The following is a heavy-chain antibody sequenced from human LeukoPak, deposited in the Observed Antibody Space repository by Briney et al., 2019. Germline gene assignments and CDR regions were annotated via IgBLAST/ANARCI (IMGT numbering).Heavy chain of an antibody. Sequence: PSGTLSLTCAVSGDSISSNYWWTWVRQPPGKGLEWIGEIHHSRSTNYNPSLKSRVTISVDTSKNQFSLKLSSVSAADRAGDYCARLGPPPTPLRGVKSGWFDPWGQGTLVTVSS. D-gene: IGHD3-10*01. CDR2: IHHSRST. V-gene: IGHV4-4*02. CDR1: GDSISSNYW. CDR3: ARLGPPPTPLRGVKSGWFDP. J-gene: IGHJ5*02.